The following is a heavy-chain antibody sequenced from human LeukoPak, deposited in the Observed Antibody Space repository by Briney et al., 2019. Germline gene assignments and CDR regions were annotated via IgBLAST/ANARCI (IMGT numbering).Heavy chain of an antibody. V-gene: IGHV5-51*01. J-gene: IGHJ4*02. CDR1: GYSFTYFW. CDR2: IYPGDSNT. CDR3: ARHETAMVIDY. Sequence: AGESLKISCKGSGYSFTYFWIGWVRQMPGKGLEWMGIIYPGDSNTRYSPSFQGQVTISADKSITTAYLQWSSLKASDTAMYYCARHETAMVIDYWGQGTLVTVSS. D-gene: IGHD5-18*01.